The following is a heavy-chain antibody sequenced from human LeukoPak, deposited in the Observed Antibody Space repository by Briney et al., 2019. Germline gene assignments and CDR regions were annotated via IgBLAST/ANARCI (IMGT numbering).Heavy chain of an antibody. D-gene: IGHD3-22*01. CDR2: IYSGGST. CDR1: GFTVSSNY. V-gene: IGHV3-66*01. CDR3: ARDSSGHSGFDG. Sequence: PGGSLRLSCAASGFTVSSNYMSWVRQAPGKGLGWVSVIYSGGSTYYADSVKGRFTISRNNSKNTLYLQMNSLRAVDTAVYYCARDSSGHSGFDGWGQGTLVTVSS. J-gene: IGHJ4*02.